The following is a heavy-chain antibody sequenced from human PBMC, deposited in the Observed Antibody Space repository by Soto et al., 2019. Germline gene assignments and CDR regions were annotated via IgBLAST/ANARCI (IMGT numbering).Heavy chain of an antibody. CDR3: ARGGSFIAAERFDY. J-gene: IGHJ4*02. CDR2: IYYSGST. Sequence: SETLSLTCTVSGGSISSYYWSWIRQPPGKGLEWIGYIYYSGSTNYNPSLKSRVTISVDTSKNRFSLKLSSVTAADTAVYYCARGGSFIAAERFDYWGQGTLVTVSS. V-gene: IGHV4-59*01. D-gene: IGHD6-13*01. CDR1: GGSISSYY.